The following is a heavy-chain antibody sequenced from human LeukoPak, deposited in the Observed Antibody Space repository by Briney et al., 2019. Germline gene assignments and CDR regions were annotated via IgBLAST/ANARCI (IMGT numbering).Heavy chain of an antibody. CDR2: IYPGDSDT. CDR3: ASAPHGWYSGGAFDM. J-gene: IGHJ3*02. Sequence: GESLKISCKGSGYSFTSDWIGWVRQMPGKGLEWMGIIYPGDSDTRYSPSFQGQVTISADKSISTAYLQWSSLKASDTAMYYCASAPHGWYSGGAFDMWGQGTTVTVSS. V-gene: IGHV5-51*01. D-gene: IGHD6-19*01. CDR1: GYSFTSDW.